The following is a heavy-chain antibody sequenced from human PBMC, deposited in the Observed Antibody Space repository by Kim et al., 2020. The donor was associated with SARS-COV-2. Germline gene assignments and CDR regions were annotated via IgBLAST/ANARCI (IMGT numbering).Heavy chain of an antibody. CDR1: GFTFSDSP. CDR2: XXSKVYYYAT. V-gene: IGHV3-73*01. D-gene: IGHD1-1*01. Sequence: GGSLRLSCAASGFTFSDSPMHWVRQASGKGLXXVGRXXSKVYYYATSYAASVKGXXTISXXDSKXXAYXXMNIXXTEAPAVYXXTRIXXTTXXXWDXXDVWXXXTXXXVSS. CDR3: TRIXXTTXXXWDXXDV. J-gene: IGHJ3*01.